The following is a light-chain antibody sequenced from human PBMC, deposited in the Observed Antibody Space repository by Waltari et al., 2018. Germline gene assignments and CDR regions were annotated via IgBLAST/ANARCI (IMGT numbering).Light chain of an antibody. CDR2: DKD. CDR1: NLRSSF. Sequence: SSELTQDPAVSVALGQTARMTCKGANLRSSFVRWYQQKPGQAPILVIYDKDNRPSGIPERFSGSSSGNIASLTITGAQAEDEADYYCNSRDTRGNHFVVFGGGTKLTVL. CDR3: NSRDTRGNHFVV. V-gene: IGLV3-19*01. J-gene: IGLJ2*01.